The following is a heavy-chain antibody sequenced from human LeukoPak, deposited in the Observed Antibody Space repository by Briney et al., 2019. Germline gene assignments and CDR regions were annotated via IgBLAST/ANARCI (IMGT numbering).Heavy chain of an antibody. CDR1: GDTFSSYA. J-gene: IGHJ4*02. V-gene: IGHV1-69*13. CDR2: IIPIFGTA. Sequence: SVKVSCKASGDTFSSYAIGWVRQAPGQGLEWTGRIIPIFGTANYAQKFQGRVTITSEQSTSTAYMELSSLRSEDTAVYYCARATHGDSHLYYWGQGTLVTVSS. D-gene: IGHD4-17*01. CDR3: ARATHGDSHLYY.